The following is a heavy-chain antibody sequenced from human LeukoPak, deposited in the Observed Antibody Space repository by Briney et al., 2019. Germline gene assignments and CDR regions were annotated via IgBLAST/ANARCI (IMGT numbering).Heavy chain of an antibody. CDR2: IYYGGRT. CDR1: GGSISSHY. V-gene: IGHV4-59*11. CDR3: AREVIVAGTFYFYMDV. J-gene: IGHJ6*03. Sequence: SETLSLTCSVSGGSISSHYWTWVRQPPGQALEFIGYIYYGGRTQYNPSLKSRVTMTMDTSKNQFSLRLNSVSAADTAVYYCAREVIVAGTFYFYMDVWGKGTTVTVSS. D-gene: IGHD5-12*01.